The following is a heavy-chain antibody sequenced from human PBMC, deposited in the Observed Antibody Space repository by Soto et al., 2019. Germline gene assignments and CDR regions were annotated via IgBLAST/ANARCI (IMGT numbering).Heavy chain of an antibody. CDR1: GDGVSNNSAA. V-gene: IGHV6-1*01. J-gene: IGHJ5*02. CDR3: AREGRLAASIFHNWFDP. Sequence: SQTLSLTCAISGDGVSNNSAAWDWIRQSPSRGLEWLGRTYYRSKWFNNYALSVKGRITINPDTSKNQFSLQLNSVTPEDTAVYYCAREGRLAASIFHNWFDPWGQGTLATVSS. D-gene: IGHD3-3*02. CDR2: TYYRSKWFN.